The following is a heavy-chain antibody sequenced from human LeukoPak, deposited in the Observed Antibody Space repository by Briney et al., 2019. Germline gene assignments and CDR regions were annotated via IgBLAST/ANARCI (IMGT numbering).Heavy chain of an antibody. CDR1: GASMKSSEYY. D-gene: IGHD3-9*01. V-gene: IGHV4-39*07. CDR3: AKRQYDILTGYYDDY. CDR2: IYSSGST. J-gene: IGHJ4*02. Sequence: SETLSLTCSVSGASMKSSEYYWAWVRQAPGKGLEWIGNIYSSGSTFYHPSLKSRVTISVDTSKNQFSLKLSSVTAADTALYYWAKRQYDILTGYYDDYWGQGTLVTVSS.